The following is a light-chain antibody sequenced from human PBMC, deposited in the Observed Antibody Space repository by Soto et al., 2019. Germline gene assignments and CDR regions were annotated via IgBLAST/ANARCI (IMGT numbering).Light chain of an antibody. CDR2: DAS. V-gene: IGKV3-15*01. J-gene: IGKJ4*01. CDR1: QNVYNN. Sequence: EIVMTQSPATLSVSPGEGATLSCKASQNVYNNLAWYQQRPGQPPRLLIYDASTRATGISARFSGSGYGTEFPLTISSRQSEDFAVYFCQQCRNWPLTFGGGTKVEIK. CDR3: QQCRNWPLT.